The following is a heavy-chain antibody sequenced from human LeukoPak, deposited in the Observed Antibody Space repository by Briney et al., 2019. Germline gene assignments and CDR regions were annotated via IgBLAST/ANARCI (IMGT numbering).Heavy chain of an antibody. J-gene: IGHJ3*02. CDR1: GYTFTSYD. CDR3: ASGRVIIAAAGTMVRAFDI. D-gene: IGHD6-13*01. CDR2: MNPNSGNT. V-gene: IGHV1-8*01. Sequence: GASVKVSCKASGYTFTSYDINWVRQATGQGLEWMGWMNPNSGNTGYAQKFQGRVTMTRDTSINTAYMELSSLRSEDTAVYYCASGRVIIAAAGTMVRAFDIWGQGTMVTVSS.